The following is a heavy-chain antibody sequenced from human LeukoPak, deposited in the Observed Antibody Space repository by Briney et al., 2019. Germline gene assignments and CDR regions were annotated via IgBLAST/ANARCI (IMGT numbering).Heavy chain of an antibody. CDR2: IYYSGST. J-gene: IGHJ4*02. V-gene: IGHV4-59*08. CDR3: ARLPGFAPM. Sequence: SETLSLTCTVSGGSISSYYWSWIRQPPGKGLEWIGYIYYSGSTNYNPSLKSRVTISVDTSKNQFSLKLSSVTAADTAVYYCARLPGFAPMWGQGTLVTVSS. CDR1: GGSISSYY.